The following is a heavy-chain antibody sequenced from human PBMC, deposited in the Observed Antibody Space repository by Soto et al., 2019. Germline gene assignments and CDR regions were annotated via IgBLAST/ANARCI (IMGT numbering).Heavy chain of an antibody. D-gene: IGHD6-19*01. J-gene: IGHJ4*02. V-gene: IGHV3-30-3*01. CDR3: ARDKRGSGWYGYFDY. CDR2: ISYDGSNK. Sequence: QVQLVESGGGVVQPGRSLRLSCAASGFTFSSYAMHWVRQAPGKGLEWVAVISYDGSNKYYADSVKGRFTISRDNSKNTLYLQMNSLRAEDTAVYYCARDKRGSGWYGYFDYWGQGTLVTVSS. CDR1: GFTFSSYA.